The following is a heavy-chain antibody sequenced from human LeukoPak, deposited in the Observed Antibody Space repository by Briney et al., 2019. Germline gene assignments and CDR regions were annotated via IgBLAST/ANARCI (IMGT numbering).Heavy chain of an antibody. CDR1: GGSISSYY. J-gene: IGHJ5*02. V-gene: IGHV4-59*01. Sequence: SETLSLTCTVSGGSISSYYWSWIRQAPGKGLEWIGYIYYSGSTNYNPSLKSRVTISVDTSKNQFSLKLSSATAAATAVYYCARTCSGSYYYWFDPWGQGTLVTVSS. D-gene: IGHD1-26*01. CDR3: ARTCSGSYYYWFDP. CDR2: IYYSGST.